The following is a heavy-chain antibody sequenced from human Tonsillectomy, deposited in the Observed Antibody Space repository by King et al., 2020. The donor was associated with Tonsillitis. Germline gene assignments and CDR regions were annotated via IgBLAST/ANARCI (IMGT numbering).Heavy chain of an antibody. CDR1: GFTFNNYA. Sequence: VPLVSSGGGLVQPGESLRVFCAASGFTFNNYALSWVRQVPGKGLEWVSAISGVSGITYYADSVKGRFTLSRDNSKNTLYLQMNSLRAEDTAIYYWENRKQEGRRVDAEAPPGVDSGGQGTRGTV. CDR3: ENRKQEGRRVDAEAPPGVDS. CDR2: ISGVSGIT. J-gene: IGHJ4*02. V-gene: IGHV3-23*04. D-gene: IGHD2-15*01.